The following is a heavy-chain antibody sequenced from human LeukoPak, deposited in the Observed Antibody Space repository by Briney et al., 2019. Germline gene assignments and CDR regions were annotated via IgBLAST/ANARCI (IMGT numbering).Heavy chain of an antibody. CDR2: IYTSGST. Sequence: PSETLSLTCTVSGSSISSGSYYWSWIRQPAGKGLEWIGRIYTSGSTNYNPSLKSRVTISVDTSKNQFSLKLSSVTAAGTAVYYCARAGAARDAFEIWGQGTIGHRLF. CDR3: ARAGAARDAFEI. D-gene: IGHD6-25*01. CDR1: GSSISSGSYY. V-gene: IGHV4-61*02. J-gene: IGHJ3*02.